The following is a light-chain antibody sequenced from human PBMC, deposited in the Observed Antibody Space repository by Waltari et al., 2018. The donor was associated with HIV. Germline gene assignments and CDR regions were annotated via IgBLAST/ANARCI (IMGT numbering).Light chain of an antibody. CDR3: SSYTSTSTVYV. CDR1: RSDVGGYNS. V-gene: IGLV2-14*03. J-gene: IGLJ1*01. CDR2: AVS. Sequence: QSALTQPSSVSGSPGQSITISCTGTRSDVGGYNSCSWYQLHPGKAPTLMIYAVSNRPSGVSNRFSGSKSDNTASLTISGLQAEDEADYYCSSYTSTSTVYVFGTGTEVTVL.